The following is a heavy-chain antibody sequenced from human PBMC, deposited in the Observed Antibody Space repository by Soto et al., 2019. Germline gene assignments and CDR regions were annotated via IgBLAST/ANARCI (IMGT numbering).Heavy chain of an antibody. CDR2: IDSNGIVT. J-gene: IGHJ4*01. D-gene: IGHD2-2*01. V-gene: IGHV3-74*01. Sequence: GGSLRLSCAASGFTFSSYWMHWVRQVPGKGMEWVSKIDSNGIVTDYADSVKGSFSISRDNAKNSLYLQMDSLTVEDTAVYHCASLSAPVDYWGQGTLVTVS. CDR3: ASLSAPVDY. CDR1: GFTFSSYW.